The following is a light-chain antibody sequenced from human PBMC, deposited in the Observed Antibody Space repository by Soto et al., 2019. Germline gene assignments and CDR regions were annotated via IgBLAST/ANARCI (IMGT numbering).Light chain of an antibody. CDR3: QQYSSYPKT. J-gene: IGKJ1*01. CDR1: QTISSW. CDR2: DAS. Sequence: DIQMTQSPSTLSGSVGDRVTITCRASQTISSWLAWYQQKPGKAPKLLIYDASTLGSGVPSRFSGGGSGAEFTLTIRSLQPDDVAAYYCQQYSSYPKTFGQGTKVDI. V-gene: IGKV1-5*01.